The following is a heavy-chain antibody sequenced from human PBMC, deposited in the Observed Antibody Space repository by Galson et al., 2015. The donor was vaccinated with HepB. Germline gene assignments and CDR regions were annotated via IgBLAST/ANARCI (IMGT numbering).Heavy chain of an antibody. J-gene: IGHJ4*02. Sequence: SLRLSCAASGFIFSNSAMHWVRQAPGKGLEWVAVISYDGSNKYYADSVKGRFTISRDNSKNTLYLQMNSLRAEDTAVYYCAKSRGYDFWALLDYWGQGTLVTVSS. CDR2: ISYDGSNK. D-gene: IGHD3-3*01. V-gene: IGHV3-30*18. CDR3: AKSRGYDFWALLDY. CDR1: GFIFSNSA.